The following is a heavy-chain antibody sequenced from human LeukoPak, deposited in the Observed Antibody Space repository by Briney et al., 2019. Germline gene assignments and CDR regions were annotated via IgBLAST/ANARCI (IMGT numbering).Heavy chain of an antibody. CDR1: GFTFSRYS. J-gene: IGHJ4*02. CDR2: ISSTSTFI. V-gene: IGHV3-21*01. D-gene: IGHD3-10*01. Sequence: PGGSLRLSCAASGFTFSRYSMNWVRQAPGKGLEWVASISSTSTFIYSADSVKGRFTISRDTAKNSLFLQMNSLRAEDTAVYYCGRHRSGSGTYFIDYWGQGTLVSVSS. CDR3: GRHRSGSGTYFIDY.